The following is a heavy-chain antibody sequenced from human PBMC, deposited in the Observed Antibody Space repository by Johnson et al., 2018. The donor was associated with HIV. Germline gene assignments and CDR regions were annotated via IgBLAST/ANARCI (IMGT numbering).Heavy chain of an antibody. D-gene: IGHD3-10*01. V-gene: IGHV3-74*03. CDR1: GFTFSRYW. CDR2: VNGDESDT. Sequence: VQLVESGGGLVQPGGSLRLSCAATGFTFSRYWMHWVRQVPGEGLVWVAHVNGDESDTKYADSVKGRFTISRDNAKNTLYLQMSSLRVDDSAVYYCAKGLYGSGSYDAFDIWGQGTMVTVSS. J-gene: IGHJ3*02. CDR3: AKGLYGSGSYDAFDI.